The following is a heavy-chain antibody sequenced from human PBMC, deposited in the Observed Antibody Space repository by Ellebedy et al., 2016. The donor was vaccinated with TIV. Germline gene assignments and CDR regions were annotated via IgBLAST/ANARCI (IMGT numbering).Heavy chain of an antibody. D-gene: IGHD3-10*01. V-gene: IGHV4-61*08. CDR2: IYYSGST. CDR1: GGSISSGGYY. CDR3: ARDKAITMVRGVTDDAFDI. J-gene: IGHJ3*02. Sequence: MPSETLSLTCTVSGGSISSGGYYWSWIRQHPGKGLEWIGYIYYSGSTNYNPSLKSRVTISVDTSKNQFSLKLSSVTAADTAVYYCARDKAITMVRGVTDDAFDIWGQGTMVTVSS.